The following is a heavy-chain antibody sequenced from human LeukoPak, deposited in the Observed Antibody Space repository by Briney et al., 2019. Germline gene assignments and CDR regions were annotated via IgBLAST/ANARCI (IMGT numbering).Heavy chain of an antibody. Sequence: PSETLSLTCTVSGGSISSYYWSWIRQPPGKGLEWVSGISGSGDSTVYADSVKGRFTISRDNSRSTLYLQMNTLRADDTAVYYCAKDLLYGSGSYSWGVFDYWGQGTLVTVSS. D-gene: IGHD3-10*01. CDR2: ISGSGDST. CDR3: AKDLLYGSGSYSWGVFDY. V-gene: IGHV3-23*01. CDR1: GGSISSYY. J-gene: IGHJ4*02.